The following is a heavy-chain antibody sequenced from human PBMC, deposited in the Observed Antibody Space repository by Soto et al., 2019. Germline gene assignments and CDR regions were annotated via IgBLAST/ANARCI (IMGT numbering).Heavy chain of an antibody. D-gene: IGHD3-10*01. J-gene: IGHJ5*02. CDR3: ARWGDHGDYYGSGSNWFDP. V-gene: IGHV4-31*03. CDR1: GGSISSGGYY. Sequence: QVQLQESGPGLVKPSQTLSLTCTVSGGSISSGGYYWSWIRQHPGKGLEWIGYIYYSGSTYYNPSLKSRVTISVDTSKNQFSLKLSSVTAADTAVYYCARWGDHGDYYGSGSNWFDPWGQGTLVTVSS. CDR2: IYYSGST.